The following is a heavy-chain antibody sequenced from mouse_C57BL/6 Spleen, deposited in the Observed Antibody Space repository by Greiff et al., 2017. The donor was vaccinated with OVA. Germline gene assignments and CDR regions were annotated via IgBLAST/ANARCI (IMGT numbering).Heavy chain of an antibody. V-gene: IGHV5-15*01. CDR2: ISNLAYSI. CDR1: GFTFSDYG. Sequence: EVQVVVSGGGLVQPGGPLKLSCAASGFTFSDYGMAWVRQAPRKGPVWVAFISNLAYSIYYADTVTGRFTISRENAKNTLYLEMSSLRSEDKAMYYCARQYGSSLYYAMDYWGQGTSGTVSS. CDR3: ARQYGSSLYYAMDY. J-gene: IGHJ4*01. D-gene: IGHD1-1*01.